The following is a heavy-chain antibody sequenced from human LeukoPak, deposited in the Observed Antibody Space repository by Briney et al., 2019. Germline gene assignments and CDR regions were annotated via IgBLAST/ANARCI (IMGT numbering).Heavy chain of an antibody. Sequence: GGSLRLSCAASGFTLSSYAMSWVRQAPGKGLEWVSAISGSGGSTYYADSVKGRFTISRDNSKNTLYLQMNGLRAEDTAVYYCAKDRPYGSGPYWGQGTLVTVSS. CDR2: ISGSGGST. J-gene: IGHJ4*02. CDR1: GFTLSSYA. CDR3: AKDRPYGSGPY. V-gene: IGHV3-23*01. D-gene: IGHD3-10*01.